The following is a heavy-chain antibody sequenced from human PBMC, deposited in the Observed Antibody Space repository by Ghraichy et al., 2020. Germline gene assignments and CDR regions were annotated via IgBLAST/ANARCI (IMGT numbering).Heavy chain of an antibody. V-gene: IGHV5-51*01. Sequence: GESLNISCKGSGYSFTSYWIGWVRQMPGKGLEWMGIIYPGDSDTRYSPSFQGQVTISADKSISTAYLQWSSLKASDTAMYYCARIRGDYDILPGYYYYYYGMDVWGQGTTVTVSS. CDR3: ARIRGDYDILPGYYYYYYGMDV. J-gene: IGHJ6*02. CDR1: GYSFTSYW. D-gene: IGHD3-9*01. CDR2: IYPGDSDT.